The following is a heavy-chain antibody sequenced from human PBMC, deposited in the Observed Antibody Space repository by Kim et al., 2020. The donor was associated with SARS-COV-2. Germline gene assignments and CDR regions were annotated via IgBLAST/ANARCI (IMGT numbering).Heavy chain of an antibody. V-gene: IGHV3-9*01. J-gene: IGHJ6*03. Sequence: GGSLRLSCAASGFTFDDYAMHWVRQAPGKGLEWVSGISWNSGSIGYADSVKGRFTISRDNAKNSLYLQMNSLRAEDTALYYCTKDRGSGSYYADSSYYY. CDR1: GFTFDDYA. CDR2: ISWNSGSI. D-gene: IGHD3-10*01. CDR3: TKDRGSGSYYADSSYYY.